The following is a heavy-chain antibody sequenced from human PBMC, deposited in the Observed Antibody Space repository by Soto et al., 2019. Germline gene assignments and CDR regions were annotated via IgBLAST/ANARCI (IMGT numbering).Heavy chain of an antibody. CDR1: GGTFSSYA. J-gene: IGHJ6*02. V-gene: IGHV1-69*13. CDR2: IIHIFGTA. CDR3: ARSDSSVELDELYYYYGMDV. D-gene: IGHD3-22*01. Sequence: SVKVSCKASGGTFSSYAISWVRQAPGQGLEWMGGIIHIFGTANYAQKFQGRVTITADESTSTAYMELSSLRSEDTAVYYCARSDSSVELDELYYYYGMDVWGQGTKVTVSS.